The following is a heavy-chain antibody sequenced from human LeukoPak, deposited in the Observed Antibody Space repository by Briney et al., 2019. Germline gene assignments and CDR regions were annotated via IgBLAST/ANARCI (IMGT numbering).Heavy chain of an antibody. Sequence: GGSLRLSCAASGFTVSSNYMSWVRQAPGKGLEWVSVIYSGGSTYYADSVKGRFTISRDSSKNTLYLQMNSLRVDDTAVYYCARVGPSYYYYYMDAWGNGTTVIVSS. V-gene: IGHV3-53*01. J-gene: IGHJ6*03. CDR1: GFTVSSNY. CDR3: ARVGPSYYYYYMDA. CDR2: IYSGGST.